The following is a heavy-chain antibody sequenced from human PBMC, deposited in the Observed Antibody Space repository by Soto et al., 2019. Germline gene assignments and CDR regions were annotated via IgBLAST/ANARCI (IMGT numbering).Heavy chain of an antibody. J-gene: IGHJ4*02. CDR3: ARDYYDSSGYYYFDY. CDR1: GFTFSSYS. Sequence: GGSLRLSCAASGFTFSSYSMNWVRQAPGKGLEWVSYISSSSSTIYYADSVKGRFTISRDNAKNSLYLQMNSLRAEDTAVYYCARDYYDSSGYYYFDYWGQGTLVTVSS. V-gene: IGHV3-48*04. D-gene: IGHD3-22*01. CDR2: ISSSSSTI.